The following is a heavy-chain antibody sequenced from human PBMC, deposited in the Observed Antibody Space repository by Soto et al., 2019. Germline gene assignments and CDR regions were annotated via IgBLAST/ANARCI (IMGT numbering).Heavy chain of an antibody. CDR3: ARRYGGGFDY. CDR1: GGSISSYY. V-gene: IGHV4-59*08. J-gene: IGHJ4*02. Sequence: SETLSLTCAVSGGSISSYYWSWIRQPPGKGLEWIGYIYSSGSTNYNPSLKSRVTISVDTSKNQFSLKLSSVTAADTAVYYCARRYGGGFDYWGQGTLVTVSS. D-gene: IGHD3-10*01. CDR2: IYSSGST.